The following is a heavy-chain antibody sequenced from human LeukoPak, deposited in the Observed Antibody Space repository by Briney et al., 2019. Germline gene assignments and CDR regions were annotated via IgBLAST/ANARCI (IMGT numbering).Heavy chain of an antibody. V-gene: IGHV4-59*01. D-gene: IGHD3-10*01. CDR3: ARDYYGSGRNYFDY. CDR1: GGSISSYY. J-gene: IGHJ4*02. Sequence: SETLSLTCTVSGGSISSYYWSWIRQPPGKGLEWIGYIYYSGSTNYNPSLKSRVTISVDTSKNQFSLKLSSVTAADTAVYYCARDYYGSGRNYFDYWGQGTLVTVSS. CDR2: IYYSGST.